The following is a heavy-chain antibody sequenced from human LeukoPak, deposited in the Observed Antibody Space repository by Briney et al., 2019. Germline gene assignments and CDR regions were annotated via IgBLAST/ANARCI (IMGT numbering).Heavy chain of an antibody. D-gene: IGHD4-23*01. CDR3: AGGGWGDYGGKGAIDY. J-gene: IGHJ4*02. CDR1: GYSISSGYY. Sequence: SAPLSLTCAVSGYSISSGYYWGWIRQPPGKGLEWIGSIYHSGSTYYNPSLKSRVTISVDTSKNQFSLKLSSVTAADRAVYYCAGGGWGDYGGKGAIDYWGQGTLVTVSS. V-gene: IGHV4-38-2*01. CDR2: IYHSGST.